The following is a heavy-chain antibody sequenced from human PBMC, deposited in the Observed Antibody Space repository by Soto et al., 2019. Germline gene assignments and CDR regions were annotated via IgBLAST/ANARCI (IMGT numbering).Heavy chain of an antibody. Sequence: EVQLVKSGGGLVKPGESLRLSCAASGFTFRSYSLNWVRQAPGKGLEWVSSISSSRTYIYYAYSVRGRFTISRDNAKNSPYLQMNSLRDEDTAVYYCARDREGVGAGLFWGQGTMVTVSS. D-gene: IGHD1-26*01. CDR2: ISSSRTYI. CDR3: ARDREGVGAGLF. CDR1: GFTFRSYS. J-gene: IGHJ3*01. V-gene: IGHV3-21*01.